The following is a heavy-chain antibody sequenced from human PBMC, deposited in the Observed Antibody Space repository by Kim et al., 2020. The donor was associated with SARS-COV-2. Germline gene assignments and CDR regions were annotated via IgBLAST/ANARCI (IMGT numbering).Heavy chain of an antibody. Sequence: YSGSTYYNPSLKSRVTISVDTSKNQFSLKLSSVTAADTAVYYCARGGRVIWGQGTMVTVSS. V-gene: IGHV4-39*07. CDR2: YSGST. J-gene: IGHJ3*02. D-gene: IGHD6-25*01. CDR3: ARGGRVI.